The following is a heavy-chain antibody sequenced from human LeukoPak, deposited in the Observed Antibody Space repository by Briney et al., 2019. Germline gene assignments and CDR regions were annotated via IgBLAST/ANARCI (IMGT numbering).Heavy chain of an antibody. V-gene: IGHV3-23*01. CDR3: ATPAVAGTLGLNYFDY. Sequence: GGSLRLSCAASGFTFSNYAMSWVRQAPGKGLEWVSSINAGGRSTYHADSVQGRFTISRDNSKNTLHLQLNSLRAEDTAVYYCATPAVAGTLGLNYFDYWGQGTLVTVSS. J-gene: IGHJ4*02. CDR1: GFTFSNYA. D-gene: IGHD6-19*01. CDR2: INAGGRST.